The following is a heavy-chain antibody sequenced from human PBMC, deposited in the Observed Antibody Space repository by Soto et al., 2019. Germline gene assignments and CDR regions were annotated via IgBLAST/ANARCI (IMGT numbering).Heavy chain of an antibody. J-gene: IGHJ3*02. D-gene: IGHD2-15*01. V-gene: IGHV4-61*01. CDR1: GGSVSSGSYY. Sequence: QVQLQESGPGLVKHSETLSLTCTVSGGSVSSGSYYWSWIRQPPGKGLEWIGYIYYSGSTNYNPSRKSRVTISVDTSKNQFSLKLSSVTAADTAVYYCARGSGPNDAFDIWGQGTMVTVSS. CDR2: IYYSGST. CDR3: ARGSGPNDAFDI.